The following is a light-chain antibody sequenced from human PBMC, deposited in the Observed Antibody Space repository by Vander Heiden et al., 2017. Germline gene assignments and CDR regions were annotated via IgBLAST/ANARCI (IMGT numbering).Light chain of an antibody. V-gene: IGKV3-15*01. J-gene: IGKJ4*01. Sequence: EIVMTESPAILSVSPGERATLSCRASQSVGTNLAWYQQKPGQAPRLLIYRASTRATGFPARFSGTGSGTEFTLTISSLQSEDFAVYYCQQYNNWLLTFGGGTKVEIK. CDR1: QSVGTN. CDR2: RAS. CDR3: QQYNNWLLT.